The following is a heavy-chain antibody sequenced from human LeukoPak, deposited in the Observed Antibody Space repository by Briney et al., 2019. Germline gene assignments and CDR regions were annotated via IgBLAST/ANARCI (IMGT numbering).Heavy chain of an antibody. V-gene: IGHV1-18*01. Sequence: ASVKVSCKASRYTFTTYGITWVRQATGQGLEWMGWISAYNGNTNYAQKLQGRVTMTTDTSTSTAYMELSRLRSDDTAVYYCARASVGYCSSTSCYDFGSFDPWGQGTLVTVSS. CDR1: RYTFTTYG. J-gene: IGHJ5*02. D-gene: IGHD2-2*01. CDR3: ARASVGYCSSTSCYDFGSFDP. CDR2: ISAYNGNT.